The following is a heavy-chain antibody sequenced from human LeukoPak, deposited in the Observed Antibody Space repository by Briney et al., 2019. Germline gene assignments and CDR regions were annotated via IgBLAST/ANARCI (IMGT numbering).Heavy chain of an antibody. Sequence: RASVKVSCKASGYTFTGYCMHWVRQAPGQGLEWMGWINPNSGGTNYAQKFQGRVTMTRDTSISTAYMELSRLRSDDTAVYYCARDLIVGATTADDYWGQGTLVTVSS. CDR3: ARDLIVGATTADDY. CDR1: GYTFTGYC. D-gene: IGHD1-26*01. J-gene: IGHJ4*02. CDR2: INPNSGGT. V-gene: IGHV1-2*02.